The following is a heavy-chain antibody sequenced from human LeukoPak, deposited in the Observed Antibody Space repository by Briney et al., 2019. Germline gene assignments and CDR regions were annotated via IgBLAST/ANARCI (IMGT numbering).Heavy chain of an antibody. J-gene: IGHJ5*02. CDR2: IYYSGST. CDR1: GGSISSYY. Sequence: SETLSLTCTVSGGSISSYYWSWIRQPPGKGLEWIGYIYYSGSTNYNPSLKSRVTISVDRSKNQFSLKLSSVTAADTAVYYCAREQWLVEGNWFDPWGQGTLVTVSS. D-gene: IGHD6-19*01. V-gene: IGHV4-59*12. CDR3: AREQWLVEGNWFDP.